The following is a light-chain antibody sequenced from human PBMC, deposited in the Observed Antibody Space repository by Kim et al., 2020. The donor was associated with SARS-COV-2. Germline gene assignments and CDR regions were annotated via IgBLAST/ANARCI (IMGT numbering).Light chain of an antibody. V-gene: IGKV2D-29*01. CDR1: QSLLHSDGRTY. CDR3: MHRKHHPIT. J-gene: IGKJ5*01. CDR2: EVS. Sequence: DIVMTQTPLSLSVSPGKLASISCKSGQSLLHSDGRTYLYWFLQKPGQPPRLLIYEVSTGFSGVPDRFSGSGSGTDFTLKISRVEAEDVEVYYCMHRKHHPITFGQGTRLEIK.